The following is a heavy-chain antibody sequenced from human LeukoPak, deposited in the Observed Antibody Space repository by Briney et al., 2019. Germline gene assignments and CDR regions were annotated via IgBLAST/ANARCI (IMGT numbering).Heavy chain of an antibody. Sequence: SETLSLTCAVYGGSFSGYYWSLIRQPPGKGLEWIGGINHSGSTNYNPSLKSRVTISVDTSKNQFSLKLSSVTAADTAVYYCARSFSGYFDYWGQGTLVTVSS. CDR3: ARSFSGYFDY. CDR2: INHSGST. V-gene: IGHV4-34*01. CDR1: GGSFSGYY. D-gene: IGHD3-22*01. J-gene: IGHJ4*02.